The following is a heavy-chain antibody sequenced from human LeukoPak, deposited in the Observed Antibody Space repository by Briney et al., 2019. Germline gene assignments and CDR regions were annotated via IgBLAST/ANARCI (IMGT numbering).Heavy chain of an antibody. Sequence: GGSLRLSCAASGFTVSSKYMSWVRQAPGKGLEWVSYISSSSSTIYYADSVKGRFTISRDNAKNSLYLQMNSLRAEDTAVYYCARDRGRGLVYYFDYWGQGTLVTVSS. CDR1: GFTVSSKY. CDR3: ARDRGRGLVYYFDY. D-gene: IGHD3/OR15-3a*01. J-gene: IGHJ4*02. V-gene: IGHV3-48*04. CDR2: ISSSSSTI.